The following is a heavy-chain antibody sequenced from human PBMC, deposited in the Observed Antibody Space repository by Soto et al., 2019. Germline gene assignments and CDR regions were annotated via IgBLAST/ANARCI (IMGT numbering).Heavy chain of an antibody. J-gene: IGHJ3*02. Sequence: QVQLVESGGGLVKPGGSLRLSCAASGFTFSDYYMSWIRQAPGKGLEWVSYISSSGSTIYYADSVKGRFTISRDNAKNSLYLQMNSLRAEDTAVYYCARGFRYYYDSSGYYAKRPHDAFDIWGQGTMVTVSS. D-gene: IGHD3-22*01. CDR3: ARGFRYYYDSSGYYAKRPHDAFDI. V-gene: IGHV3-11*01. CDR2: ISSSGSTI. CDR1: GFTFSDYY.